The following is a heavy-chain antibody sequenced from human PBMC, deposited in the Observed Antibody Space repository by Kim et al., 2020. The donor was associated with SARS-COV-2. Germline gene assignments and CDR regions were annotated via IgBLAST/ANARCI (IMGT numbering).Heavy chain of an antibody. D-gene: IGHD3-10*01. V-gene: IGHV4-34*01. CDR3: ARGYRYYYGSGSYRWFDP. J-gene: IGHJ5*02. Sequence: KSRVTISVDTSKNQYSLELSSVTAADTAVYYCARGYRYYYGSGSYRWFDPWGQGTLVTVSS.